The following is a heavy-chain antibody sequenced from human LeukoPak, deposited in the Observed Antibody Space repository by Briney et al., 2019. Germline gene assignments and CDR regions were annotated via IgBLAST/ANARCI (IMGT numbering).Heavy chain of an antibody. CDR1: GFTVSRNY. J-gene: IGHJ4*02. CDR3: AKGLLLWFGELSY. D-gene: IGHD3-10*01. V-gene: IGHV3-53*01. CDR2: IYGGGST. Sequence: GGSLRLSCAASGFTVSRNYMSWVRQAPGKGLEWVSVIYGGGSTYYADSVKGRFTISRDNSKNTLYLQMNSLRAEDTAVYYCAKGLLLWFGELSYWGQGTLVTVSS.